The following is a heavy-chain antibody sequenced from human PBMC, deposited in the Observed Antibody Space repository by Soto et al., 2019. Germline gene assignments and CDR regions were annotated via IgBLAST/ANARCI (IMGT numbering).Heavy chain of an antibody. J-gene: IGHJ4*02. Sequence: QVQLVESGGGVVQPGRSLRLSCAASGFTFSSYGMHWVRQAPGKGLEWVAVIWYDGSNKYYADSVKGRFTISRDNSKNPRYLQMNGLRAEDAALYYCARALELGSGGHFDYWGQGTLVTVSS. CDR3: ARALELGSGGHFDY. V-gene: IGHV3-33*01. CDR2: IWYDGSNK. D-gene: IGHD6-19*01. CDR1: GFTFSSYG.